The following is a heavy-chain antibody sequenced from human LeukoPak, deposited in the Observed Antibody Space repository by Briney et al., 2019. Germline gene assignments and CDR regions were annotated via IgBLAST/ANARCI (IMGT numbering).Heavy chain of an antibody. CDR3: ARRPTMIED. CDR2: ISSSGSTI. Sequence: PGGSLRLSCAASGFTISSYEMNWVRQAPGKGLEWVSYISSSGSTIYYADSVKGRFTISRDNAKNSLYLQMNSLRAEDTAVYHCARRPTMIEDWGQGTLVTVSS. CDR1: GFTISSYE. D-gene: IGHD3-22*01. V-gene: IGHV3-48*03. J-gene: IGHJ4*02.